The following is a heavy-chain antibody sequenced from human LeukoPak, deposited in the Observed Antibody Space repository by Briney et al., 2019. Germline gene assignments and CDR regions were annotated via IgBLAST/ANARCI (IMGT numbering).Heavy chain of an antibody. CDR2: IRSKANSYAT. V-gene: IGHV3-73*01. Sequence: PGGSLRLSCVASGFTFSGSAMHWVRQASGKGLEWVGRIRSKANSYATAYAASVTGRFTISRDDSKNTAYLQMNSLKTEDTAVYYRTSRALAAAGTWWFDPWGQGTLVTVSS. J-gene: IGHJ5*02. D-gene: IGHD6-13*01. CDR1: GFTFSGSA. CDR3: TSRALAAAGTWWFDP.